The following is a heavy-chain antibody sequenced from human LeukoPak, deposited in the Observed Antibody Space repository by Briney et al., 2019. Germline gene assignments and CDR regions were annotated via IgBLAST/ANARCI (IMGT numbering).Heavy chain of an antibody. V-gene: IGHV4-34*01. CDR3: ARVGSGRYFDY. CDR2: INHSGST. D-gene: IGHD6-19*01. CDR1: GGSFSGYY. Sequence: AETLSLTCAVYGGSFSGYYWSWIRQPPGKGLEWIGEINHSGSTNYNPSLKSRVTISVDTSKNQFSLKLSSVTAADTAVYYCARVGSGRYFDYWGQGTLVTVSS. J-gene: IGHJ4*02.